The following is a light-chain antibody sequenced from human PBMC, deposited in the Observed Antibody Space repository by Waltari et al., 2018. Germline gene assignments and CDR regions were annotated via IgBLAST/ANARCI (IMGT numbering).Light chain of an antibody. CDR2: AAS. V-gene: IGKV3-11*01. CDR1: QSVSSY. J-gene: IGKJ4*01. Sequence: EIVLTQSPATLSLSPGERATLSCRASQSVSSYLAWYQPEPGQAPRLLIYAASNRATGIPARFSGSGSGTDFTLTISSLEPEDFAVYYCQRRSNWLTFGGGTKVEIK. CDR3: QRRSNWLT.